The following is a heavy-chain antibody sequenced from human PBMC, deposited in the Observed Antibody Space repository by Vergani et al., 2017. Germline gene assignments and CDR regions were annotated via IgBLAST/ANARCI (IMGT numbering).Heavy chain of an antibody. J-gene: IGHJ4*02. Sequence: QVQLQQWGAGLLKPSETLSLTCAVYGGSFSGYYWSWIRQPPGKGLEWIGEINHSGSTNYNPSLKSRVTISVDTSKNQFSLKLSSVTAADTAVYYCASDTVTGSRYFDYGGQGTLVTVSS. V-gene: IGHV4-34*01. CDR3: ASDTVTGSRYFDY. D-gene: IGHD6-19*01. CDR2: INHSGST. CDR1: GGSFSGYY.